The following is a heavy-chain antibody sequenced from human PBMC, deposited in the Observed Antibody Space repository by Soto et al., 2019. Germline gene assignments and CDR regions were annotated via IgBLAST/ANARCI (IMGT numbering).Heavy chain of an antibody. CDR3: AREVVVVPAAKYYYYYGMDV. CDR2: INPNSGGT. V-gene: IGHV1-2*04. Sequence: GASVKVSCKASGYNFTGYDMHWVRQAPGQGLEWRGWINPNSGGTNYAQKFQGWVTMTRDTSISTAYMELSSLRSDDTAVYYCAREVVVVPAAKYYYYYGMDVWGQGTTVTVSS. J-gene: IGHJ6*02. D-gene: IGHD2-2*01. CDR1: GYNFTGYD.